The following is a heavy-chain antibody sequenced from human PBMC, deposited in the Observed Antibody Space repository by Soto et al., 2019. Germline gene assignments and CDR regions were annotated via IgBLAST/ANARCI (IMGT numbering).Heavy chain of an antibody. CDR1: GYAFSNND. V-gene: IGHV1-8*01. CDR3: ARMATSGTLNWFDP. J-gene: IGHJ5*02. Sequence: QVQLVQSGAEVKKPGASVKVSCQASGYAFSNNDISWVRQGTGQGLEWMGWMNPNSVNGGYAQKFQGRVTMTRDTSTSTAYMELSSLTSDDTAIDYCARMATSGTLNWFDPWGQGTLVTVSS. CDR2: MNPNSVNG.